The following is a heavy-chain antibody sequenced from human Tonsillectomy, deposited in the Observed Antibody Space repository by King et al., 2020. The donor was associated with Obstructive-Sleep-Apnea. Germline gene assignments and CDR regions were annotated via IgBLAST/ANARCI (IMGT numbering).Heavy chain of an antibody. CDR1: GVSISSYY. D-gene: IGHD3-10*01. Sequence: QLQESGPGLVKPSETLSLTCTVSGVSISSYYWSWIRQPPGKGLEWIGYTYYSGSTNYNPSLKSPGTISCDTSKNHFSLKLSSVTAADTAVYYCARHRYGSGSYYDYWGQGTLVTVSS. V-gene: IGHV4-59*08. CDR3: ARHRYGSGSYYDY. CDR2: TYYSGST. J-gene: IGHJ4*02.